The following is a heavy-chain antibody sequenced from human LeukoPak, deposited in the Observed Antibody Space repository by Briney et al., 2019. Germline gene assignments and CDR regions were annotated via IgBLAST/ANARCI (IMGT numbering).Heavy chain of an antibody. Sequence: GGSLILSYAASGFTFDDYAMHWVRHAPGKCLEWVSGGSGNSGSMGYADSVKGRFTISRDNAKNSLYLQMNSLRAEDTALYYCAKNYYDSSGYYDAFDYWGQGTLVTVSS. CDR3: AKNYYDSSGYYDAFDY. V-gene: IGHV3-9*01. J-gene: IGHJ4*02. CDR1: GFTFDDYA. D-gene: IGHD3-22*01. CDR2: GSGNSGSM.